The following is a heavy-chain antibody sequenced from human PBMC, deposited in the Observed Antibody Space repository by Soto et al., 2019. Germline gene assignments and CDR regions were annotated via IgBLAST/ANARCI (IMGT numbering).Heavy chain of an antibody. J-gene: IGHJ4*02. D-gene: IGHD2-15*01. CDR2: INHSGST. CDR3: ARGLSVVAATPADY. V-gene: IGHV4-34*01. CDR1: GGSFSGYY. Sequence: KTSETLSLTCAVYGGSFSGYYWSWIRQPPGKGLEWIGEINHSGSTNYNPSLKSRVTISVDTSKNQFSLKLSSVTAADTAVYYCARGLSVVAATPADYWGQGTLVTVS.